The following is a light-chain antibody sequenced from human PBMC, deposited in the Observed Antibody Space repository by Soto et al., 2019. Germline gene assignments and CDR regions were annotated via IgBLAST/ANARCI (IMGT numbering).Light chain of an antibody. V-gene: IGKV1-39*01. CDR3: QQNYSPPLT. CDR1: QSIAMF. Sequence: DIQMTQSPSSLSASLGDTVTITCRASQSIAMFLSWYQQKPGEAPNLLMFRSSTLQDGVPSRFSGSGSGTHFTLTISSLQLEDFATYYCQQNYSPPLTFSGGTKVDIK. J-gene: IGKJ4*01. CDR2: RSS.